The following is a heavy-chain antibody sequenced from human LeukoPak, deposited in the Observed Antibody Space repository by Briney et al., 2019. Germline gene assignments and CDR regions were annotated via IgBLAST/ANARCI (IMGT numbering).Heavy chain of an antibody. Sequence: GGSLRLSCAASGFTFSSYSMNWVRQAPGKGLEWVSSISSSSSYIYYADSVKGRFTISRDNAKNSLYLQMNSLRAEDTAVYYCARLGAGYCSGGSCDGAFNIWGQGTMVTVSS. V-gene: IGHV3-21*01. J-gene: IGHJ3*02. CDR1: GFTFSSYS. CDR2: ISSSSSYI. D-gene: IGHD2-15*01. CDR3: ARLGAGYCSGGSCDGAFNI.